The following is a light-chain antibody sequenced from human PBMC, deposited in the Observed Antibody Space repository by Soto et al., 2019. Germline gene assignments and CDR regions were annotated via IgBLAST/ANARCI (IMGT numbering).Light chain of an antibody. V-gene: IGLV3-21*02. Sequence: SYELTQPPSVSVAPGQTATISCGENNIDSRTVHWYQQKPGQAPLLVVYDNSFRPSGIPNRFSGSNSGNTATLTISRVEGGDEAGYYCQVWDNVGDHIYVFGTGTKVTVL. J-gene: IGLJ1*01. CDR3: QVWDNVGDHIYV. CDR2: DNS. CDR1: NIDSRT.